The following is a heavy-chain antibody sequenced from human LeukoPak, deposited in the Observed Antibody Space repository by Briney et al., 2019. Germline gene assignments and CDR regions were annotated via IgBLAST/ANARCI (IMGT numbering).Heavy chain of an antibody. CDR2: ISSSSSYI. CDR3: ARDHLYLDALIGC. Sequence: GGSLRLSCAASGFTFSSYNMNWVRQAPGKGLEWVSSISSSSSYIYYADSVKGRFTISRDNAKNSLYLQMNSLRAEDTAVYYCARDHLYLDALIGCWGQGTLVTVAS. V-gene: IGHV3-21*01. D-gene: IGHD3-9*01. CDR1: GFTFSSYN. J-gene: IGHJ4*02.